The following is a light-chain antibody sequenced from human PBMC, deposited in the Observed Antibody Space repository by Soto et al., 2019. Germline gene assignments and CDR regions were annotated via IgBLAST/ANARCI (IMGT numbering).Light chain of an antibody. V-gene: IGLV2-11*01. CDR3: CSYAGSYTLYV. CDR1: SSDVGSYNY. Sequence: QPALTQPRSVSGSPGQSVTISCTGTSSDVGSYNYVSWYQQHPGKAPKLMIYDVSKRPSGVPDRFSGYKSGNTASLTISGLQAEDEADYYCCSYAGSYTLYVFGTGTKVTVL. CDR2: DVS. J-gene: IGLJ1*01.